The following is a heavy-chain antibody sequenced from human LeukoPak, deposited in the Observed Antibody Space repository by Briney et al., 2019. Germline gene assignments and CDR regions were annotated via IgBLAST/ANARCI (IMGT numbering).Heavy chain of an antibody. CDR1: GGSISSYY. CDR2: IYYSGST. D-gene: IGHD3-9*01. Sequence: SETLSLTCTVSGGSISSYYWSWIRQPPGKGLERIGYIYYSGSTNYNPSLKGRVTISVDTSKNQFSLKLSSVTAADTAVYYCARLRLRYFDWLPFDYYMDVWGKGTTVTVSS. CDR3: ARLRLRYFDWLPFDYYMDV. V-gene: IGHV4-59*08. J-gene: IGHJ6*03.